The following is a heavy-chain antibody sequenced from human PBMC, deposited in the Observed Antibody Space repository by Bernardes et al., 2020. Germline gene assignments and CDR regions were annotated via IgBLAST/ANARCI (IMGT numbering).Heavy chain of an antibody. V-gene: IGHV3-7*01. J-gene: IGHJ4*02. CDR2: IHPDGSGR. CDR1: GFTFENFW. CDR3: ARDNNWSLEY. Sequence: GSLRLSCAASGFTFENFWMNWVRQAPGKGLEWVANIHPDGSGRFYVDSVKGRFTISRDNAKNSLYLQVNSLRDEDTAVYYCARDNNWSLEYWGQGTLITVSS. D-gene: IGHD1-1*01.